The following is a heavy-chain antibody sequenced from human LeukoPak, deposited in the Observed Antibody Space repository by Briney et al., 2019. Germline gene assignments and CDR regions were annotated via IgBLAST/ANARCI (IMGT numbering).Heavy chain of an antibody. CDR1: GFTFSSYS. J-gene: IGHJ4*02. D-gene: IGHD3/OR15-3a*01. CDR2: ISSTSRYI. Sequence: PGGSLRLSCEASGFTFSSYSMNWVRQAPGKGLEWVSCISSTSRYIYYADSVKGRFTISRDNSKNSVYLQMNSLRAEDTAVYYCTRAVAADDFSPGYWGQGTLVNVSS. CDR3: TRAVAADDFSPGY. V-gene: IGHV3-21*01.